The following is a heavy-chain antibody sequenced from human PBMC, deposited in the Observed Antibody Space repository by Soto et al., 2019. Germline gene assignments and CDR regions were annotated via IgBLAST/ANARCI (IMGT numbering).Heavy chain of an antibody. CDR3: ARDLPRFTYYYDSSGYYFDY. Sequence: ASVKVSCKASGYTFTSYGISWVRQAPGQGLEWMGWISAYNGNTNYAQKLQGRVTMTTDTSTSTAYMELRSLRSDDTAVYYCARDLPRFTYYYDSSGYYFDYWGQGTLVTVSS. D-gene: IGHD3-22*01. CDR2: ISAYNGNT. J-gene: IGHJ4*02. V-gene: IGHV1-18*04. CDR1: GYTFTSYG.